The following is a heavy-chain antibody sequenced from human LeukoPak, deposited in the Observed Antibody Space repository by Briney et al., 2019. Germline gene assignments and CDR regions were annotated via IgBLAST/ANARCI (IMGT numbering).Heavy chain of an antibody. CDR1: GFTFSSHY. J-gene: IGHJ3*02. V-gene: IGHV3-74*01. CDR3: TRDWTARSNAFDI. D-gene: IGHD3/OR15-3a*01. Sequence: GGSLRLSCAASGFTFSSHYMHWVRQAPGKGLVWVSRINSDGSSTNYADSVEGRFTISRDNAKNTLFLQMNSLRAEDTAVYYCTRDWTARSNAFDIWGQGTMVTVSS. CDR2: INSDGSST.